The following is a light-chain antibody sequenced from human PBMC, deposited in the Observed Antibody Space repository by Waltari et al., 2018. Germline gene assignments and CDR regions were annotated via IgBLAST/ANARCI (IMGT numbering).Light chain of an antibody. CDR2: DVS. J-gene: IGLJ3*02. Sequence: QSVLTQPASVSGPPGQSITISCTGTSSYVGGHNYLPWYQQHPGKAPKPRNYDVSNRPSGFSNRFSASRAGNAAALTIARRQAEDEAHYYCCPYTGRYAYEFGGGSKLTVL. CDR3: CPYTGRYAYE. CDR1: SSYVGGHNY. V-gene: IGLV2-14*03.